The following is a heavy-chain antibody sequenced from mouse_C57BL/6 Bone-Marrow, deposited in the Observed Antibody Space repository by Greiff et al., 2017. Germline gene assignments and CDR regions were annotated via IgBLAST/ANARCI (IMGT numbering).Heavy chain of an antibody. CDR1: GFTFSSYA. Sequence: EVKLQESGGGLVKPGGSLKLSCAASGFTFSSYAMSWVRQTPEKRLEWVATISDGGSYTYYPDNVKGRFTISRDNAKNNLYLQMSHLKSEDTAMYYCARDAGGNYGGFAYWGQGTLVTVSA. J-gene: IGHJ3*01. CDR3: ARDAGGNYGGFAY. V-gene: IGHV5-4*01. D-gene: IGHD2-1*01. CDR2: ISDGGSYT.